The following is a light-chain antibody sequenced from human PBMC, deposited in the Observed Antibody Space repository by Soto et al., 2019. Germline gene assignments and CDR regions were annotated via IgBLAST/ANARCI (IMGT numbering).Light chain of an antibody. V-gene: IGKV3-20*01. J-gene: IGKJ1*01. Sequence: EIVLTQSPGTLSLSPGERATLSCRASQSVSSSYLAWYQQKPGQAPRLLIYSASNRAAGVPDRFSGSGSGADFSLTISRLEPEDFAVYYWQQLGRSPWTFGQGTKVDFK. CDR2: SAS. CDR3: QQLGRSPWT. CDR1: QSVSSSY.